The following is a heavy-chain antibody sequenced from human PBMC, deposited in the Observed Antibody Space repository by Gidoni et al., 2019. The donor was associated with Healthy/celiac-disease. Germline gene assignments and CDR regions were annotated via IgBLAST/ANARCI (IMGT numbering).Heavy chain of an antibody. V-gene: IGHV4-39*01. D-gene: IGHD6-13*01. CDR1: GCSISSSSYY. Sequence: QLQLQESGPGLVKPSETLSLTCTVSGCSISSSSYYWGWIRQPPGKGLEWIGSIYYSGSTYYNPSLKSRVTISVDTSKNQFSLKLSAVTAADTAVYYCASLIIAAAGNWGQGTLVTVSS. CDR3: ASLIIAAAGN. CDR2: IYYSGST. J-gene: IGHJ4*02.